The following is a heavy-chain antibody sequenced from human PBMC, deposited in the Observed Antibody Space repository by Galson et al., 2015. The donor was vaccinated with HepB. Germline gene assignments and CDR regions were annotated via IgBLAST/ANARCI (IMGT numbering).Heavy chain of an antibody. CDR3: ARDSDLWFGDGYYYYYGMDV. Sequence: SLRLSCAASGFTVSSNYMSWVRQAPGKGLEWVSVIYSGGSTYYADSVKGRFTISRGNSKNTLYLQMNSLRAEDTAVYYCARDSDLWFGDGYYYYYGMDVWGQGTTVTVSS. D-gene: IGHD3-10*01. CDR1: GFTVSSNY. V-gene: IGHV3-66*01. CDR2: IYSGGST. J-gene: IGHJ6*02.